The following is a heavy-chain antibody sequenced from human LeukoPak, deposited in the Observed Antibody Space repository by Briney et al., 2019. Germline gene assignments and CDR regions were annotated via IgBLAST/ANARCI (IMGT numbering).Heavy chain of an antibody. CDR3: ARSVAGYFDY. J-gene: IGHJ4*02. D-gene: IGHD6-19*01. V-gene: IGHV3-23*01. CDR1: GFTFSNYG. CDR2: ISGSGGST. Sequence: PGGSLRLSCAASGFTFSNYGMRWVRQAPGKGLEWVSGISGSGGSTNYADSVKGRFTISRDNSKNTLYLQMNSLRAEDTAVYYCARSVAGYFDYWGQGTLVTVSS.